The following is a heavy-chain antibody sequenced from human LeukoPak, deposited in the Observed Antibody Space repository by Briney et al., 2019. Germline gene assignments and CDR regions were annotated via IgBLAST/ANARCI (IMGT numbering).Heavy chain of an antibody. CDR2: TYSRSKWFN. CDR3: ARGTGSLDY. V-gene: IGHV6-1*01. D-gene: IGHD1-26*01. CDR1: GDSVSSKSAS. J-gene: IGHJ4*02. Sequence: SQTLSLTCAISGDSVSSKSASWDWIGQSPSRGLEWLGRTYSRSKWFNDYAVSVKSRISINPDTSKNQFSLHLTSVTPDDTAVYFCARGTGSLDYWGQGTLVTVSS.